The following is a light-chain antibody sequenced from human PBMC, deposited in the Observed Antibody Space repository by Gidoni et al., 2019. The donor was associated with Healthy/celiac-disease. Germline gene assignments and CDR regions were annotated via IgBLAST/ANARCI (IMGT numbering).Light chain of an antibody. V-gene: IGKV3-11*01. J-gene: IGKJ4*01. CDR3: HQRSNWLT. CDR1: QSVSSY. Sequence: EIVLTQSPATLSLSPGERATLSCRASQSVSSYLAWYQQKPGQAPRHLIYDASNRATGIPSRFSGSGSGTDFTLTISSLEPEDFAVYYCHQRSNWLTFGGGTKVEIK. CDR2: DAS.